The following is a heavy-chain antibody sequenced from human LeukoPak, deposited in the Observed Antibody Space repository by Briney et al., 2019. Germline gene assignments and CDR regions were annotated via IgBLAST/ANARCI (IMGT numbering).Heavy chain of an antibody. Sequence: PSETLSLTCAVYGGSFSGYYWSWIRQPPGKGLEWIGEINHSGSTNYNPSLKSRVTISVDTSKNQFSLKLSSVTAADTAVYYCARHRYSSGWSYFDYWGQGTLVTVSS. CDR3: ARHRYSSGWSYFDY. CDR2: INHSGST. V-gene: IGHV4-34*01. D-gene: IGHD6-19*01. CDR1: GGSFSGYY. J-gene: IGHJ4*02.